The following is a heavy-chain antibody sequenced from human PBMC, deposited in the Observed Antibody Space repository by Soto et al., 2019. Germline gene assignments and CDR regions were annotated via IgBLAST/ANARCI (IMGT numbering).Heavy chain of an antibody. CDR2: MNTNSGNT. J-gene: IGHJ3*02. V-gene: IGHV1-8*01. CDR3: ARGRPSTSCWCDAFDI. CDR1: GYTFTSYD. D-gene: IGHD2-2*01. Sequence: GASVKVSCKASGYTFTSYDINWVRQATGQGLEWMGWMNTNSGNTGYAQKFQGRVTMTRNTSISTAYMELSSLRSEDTAVYYCARGRPSTSCWCDAFDIWGQGTMVTV.